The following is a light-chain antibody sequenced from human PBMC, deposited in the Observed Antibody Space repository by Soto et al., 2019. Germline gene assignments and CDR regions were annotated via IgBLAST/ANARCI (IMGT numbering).Light chain of an antibody. CDR1: RSDLGAYTP. V-gene: IGLV2-23*02. J-gene: IGLJ1*01. Sequence: QAVLTPPSSVSGSPGQAITLSCPGTRSDLGAYTPVSWFQKHPGKAPHIGIYGVNKPAAGGSQRGSGSKSGDTASLTLSGLQAEDEADYYCSSYAGAITFYVFGTGTKVTVL. CDR2: GVN. CDR3: SSYAGAITFYV.